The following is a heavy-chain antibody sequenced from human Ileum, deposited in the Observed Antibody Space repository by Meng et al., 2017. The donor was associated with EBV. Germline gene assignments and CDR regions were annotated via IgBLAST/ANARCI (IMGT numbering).Heavy chain of an antibody. D-gene: IGHD4-17*01. CDR1: GLPFRSYW. Sequence: VQLGGSGGNLVQLGGSLRLSCAASGLPFRSYWMHWVRQSPGKGLVWVSRINSDGSNTNYADSVKGRFTISRDNAKNTLYLQMNSLRAEDTAMYYCAISITVTTDYWGQGTLVTVSS. J-gene: IGHJ4*02. CDR2: INSDGSNT. V-gene: IGHV3-74*01. CDR3: AISITVTTDY.